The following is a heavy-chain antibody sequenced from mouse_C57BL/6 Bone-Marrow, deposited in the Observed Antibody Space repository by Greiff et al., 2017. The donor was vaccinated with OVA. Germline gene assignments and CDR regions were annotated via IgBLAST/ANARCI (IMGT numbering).Heavy chain of an antibody. D-gene: IGHD1-1*01. CDR3: ARRGYGSSYVAMDY. J-gene: IGHJ4*01. CDR2: IYPGGGYT. V-gene: IGHV1-63*01. CDR1: GYTFTNYW. Sequence: VQLQQSGAELVRPGTSVKMSCKASGYTFTNYWIGWAKQRPGHGLEWIGDIYPGGGYTNYNEKFKGKATLTADKSSSTAYMQFSSLTSEDSAIYYCARRGYGSSYVAMDYWGQGTSVTVSS.